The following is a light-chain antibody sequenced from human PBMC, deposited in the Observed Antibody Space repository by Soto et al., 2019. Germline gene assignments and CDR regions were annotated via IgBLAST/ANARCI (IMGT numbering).Light chain of an antibody. CDR1: QSIRTS. J-gene: IGKJ5*01. CDR2: DAS. CDR3: QQRNVWPPIT. Sequence: EVLFTQAPATLSLSPGERATLSCRASQSIRTSLAWYQQKPGQAPRLVIFDASNRANGVPARFGGSGSGTDFTLTINSLEPEDFAVYYCQQRNVWPPITFGQGTRLEIK. V-gene: IGKV3-11*01.